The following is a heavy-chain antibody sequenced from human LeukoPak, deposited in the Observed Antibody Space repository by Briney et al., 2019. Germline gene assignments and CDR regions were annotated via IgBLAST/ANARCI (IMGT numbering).Heavy chain of an antibody. D-gene: IGHD4-17*01. CDR3: ARGMTTVTTRFDP. Sequence: XGSLRLSCAASGFTFSSYSMNWVRQAPGKGLEWVSSISSSSSYIYYADSVKGRFTISRDNAKNSLYLQMNSLRAEDTAVYYCARGMTTVTTRFDPWGQGTLVTVSS. CDR1: GFTFSSYS. CDR2: ISSSSSYI. V-gene: IGHV3-21*01. J-gene: IGHJ5*02.